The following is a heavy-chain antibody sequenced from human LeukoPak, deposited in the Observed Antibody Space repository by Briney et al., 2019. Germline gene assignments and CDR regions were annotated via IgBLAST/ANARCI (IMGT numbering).Heavy chain of an antibody. Sequence: GGSLRLSCAASGFTFCTKGVHCGPEARGKGLEGLTFIHSHENDKRYADSVKSRYTVSKDNSKNTLYLQINSLSAEETAMYYCARESGTSRVRELLRDWGQRTLVTVSS. CDR2: IHSHENDK. CDR3: ARESGTSRVRELLRD. CDR1: GFTFCTKG. D-gene: IGHD3-10*01. V-gene: IGHV3-30*02. J-gene: IGHJ4*02.